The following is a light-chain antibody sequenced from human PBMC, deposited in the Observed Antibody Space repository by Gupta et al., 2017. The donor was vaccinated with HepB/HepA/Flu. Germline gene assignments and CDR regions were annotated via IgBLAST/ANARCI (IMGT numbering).Light chain of an antibody. CDR2: DVS. V-gene: IGLV2-14*03. CDR3: SSYTGSDTLV. Sequence: QSALTQPAPVSASPGQSITIPCPGTSSDIGDYNYVFWYQQHPGKGPKLMIYDVSNRPSGVSHRFSGSKSGNTASLTISGLQAEDEAYYYCSSYTGSDTLVFGGGTKVTVL. CDR1: SSDIGDYNY. J-gene: IGLJ3*02.